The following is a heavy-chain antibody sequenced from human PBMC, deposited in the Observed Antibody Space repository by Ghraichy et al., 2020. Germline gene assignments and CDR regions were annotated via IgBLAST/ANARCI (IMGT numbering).Heavy chain of an antibody. CDR1: GYTFTSYD. J-gene: IGHJ5*02. Sequence: VKVSCKASGYTFTSYDINWVRQATGQGLEWMGWMNPNSGNTGYAQKFQGRVTMTRNTSISTAYMELSSLRSEDTAVYYCARALAYNWNFSWFDPWGQGTLVTVSS. V-gene: IGHV1-8*01. CDR3: ARALAYNWNFSWFDP. D-gene: IGHD1-7*01. CDR2: MNPNSGNT.